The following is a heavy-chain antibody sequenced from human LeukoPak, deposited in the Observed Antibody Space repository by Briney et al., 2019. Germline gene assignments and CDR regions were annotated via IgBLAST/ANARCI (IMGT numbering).Heavy chain of an antibody. V-gene: IGHV4-59*01. CDR3: ARRYYYDSSGYHFDY. CDR1: GGSISSYY. CDR2: IHYSGGT. J-gene: IGHJ4*02. D-gene: IGHD3-22*01. Sequence: SETLSLTCTVSGGSISSYYWSWIRQPPGKGLEWIGYIHYSGGTNYNPSLKSRVTISVDTSKNRFSLKLSSVTAADTAVYYCARRYYYDSSGYHFDYWGQGTLVTVSS.